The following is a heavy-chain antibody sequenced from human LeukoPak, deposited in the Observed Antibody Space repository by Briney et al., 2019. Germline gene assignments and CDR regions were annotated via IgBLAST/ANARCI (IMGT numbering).Heavy chain of an antibody. Sequence: GSLRLSCAASGFTFSAYAMNWVRQAPGKGLNWVANIKQDGSEKYYVDSVKGRFTISRDNAKNSLYLQMNSLRAEDTAVYYCARLDGTIVVGGNWGQGTLVTVSS. CDR2: IKQDGSEK. CDR3: ARLDGTIVVGGN. D-gene: IGHD2-21*01. CDR1: GFTFSAYA. J-gene: IGHJ4*02. V-gene: IGHV3-7*03.